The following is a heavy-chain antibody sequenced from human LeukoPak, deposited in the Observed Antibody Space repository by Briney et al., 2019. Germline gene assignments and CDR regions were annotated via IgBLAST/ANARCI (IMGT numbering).Heavy chain of an antibody. CDR1: GGSFSGYS. CDR3: ARDITGSASDF. V-gene: IGHV4-34*01. J-gene: IGHJ4*02. D-gene: IGHD1-20*01. CDR2: INHSGTT. Sequence: AETLSLTCAVYGGSFSGYSWSWIRQPPGKGLGWIGEINHSGTTNYNPSLKSRVTISVDTSKNQFSLKVSSVTAADTAVYYCARDITGSASDFWGQGTLVTVSS.